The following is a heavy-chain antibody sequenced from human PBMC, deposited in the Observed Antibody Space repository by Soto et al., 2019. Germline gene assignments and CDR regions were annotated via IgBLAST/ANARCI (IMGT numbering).Heavy chain of an antibody. CDR2: IYTSGST. Sequence: PSETLSLTCTVSGGSISSYYWSWIRQPAGKGLEWIGRIYTSGSTNYNPSLKSRVTMSVDTSKNQFSLKLSSVTAADTAVYYCARDRGGYYSGGVPYYYYYGMDVWGQGTTVTVSS. CDR3: ARDRGGYYSGGVPYYYYYGMDV. D-gene: IGHD3-22*01. CDR1: GGSISSYY. J-gene: IGHJ6*02. V-gene: IGHV4-4*07.